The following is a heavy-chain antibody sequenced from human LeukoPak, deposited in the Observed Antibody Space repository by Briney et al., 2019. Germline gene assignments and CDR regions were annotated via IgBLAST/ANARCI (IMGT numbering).Heavy chain of an antibody. CDR3: ARRAVWGYNYYYYYYMDV. V-gene: IGHV4-34*01. CDR2: INHSGSN. D-gene: IGHD5-18*01. CDR1: GGSFSGYY. Sequence: PSETLSLTCAVYGGSFSGYYWIWIRHPPGKGLEWVGEINHSGSNNYNPSLKSRVTISVDTSKKQFTLKMSSVTAADTAVYYCARRAVWGYNYYYYYYMDVWGKGTTVTVS. J-gene: IGHJ6*03.